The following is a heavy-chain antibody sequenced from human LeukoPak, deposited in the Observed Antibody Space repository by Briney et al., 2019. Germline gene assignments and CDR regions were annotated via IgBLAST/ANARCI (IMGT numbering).Heavy chain of an antibody. J-gene: IGHJ2*01. CDR1: TYSMGSGYY. D-gene: IGHD5-18*01. V-gene: IGHV4-61*02. CDR3: AREVGGYSYGYRPTELCYYFDL. Sequence: SETLSLTCSAPTYSMGSGYYWAWIRQPAEKGLEWIGRIYTSGSTNYNPSLKSRVTISVDTSKNHFSLKLNSVTAADTAVYYCAREVGGYSYGYRPTELCYYFDLWGRGTLVTVSS. CDR2: IYTSGST.